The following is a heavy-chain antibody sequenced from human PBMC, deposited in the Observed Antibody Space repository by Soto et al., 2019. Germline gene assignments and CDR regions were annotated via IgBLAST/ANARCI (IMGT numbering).Heavy chain of an antibody. Sequence: GGSLRLSCAASGFTFSSYAMSWVRQAPGKGLEWVSAISGSGGSTYYADSVKGRFTISRDNSKNTLYLQMNSLRAEDTAVYYCAKVEVAPRKEGVYSGSLRLYYFDYWGQGTLVTVSS. CDR1: GFTFSSYA. CDR3: AKVEVAPRKEGVYSGSLRLYYFDY. J-gene: IGHJ4*02. CDR2: ISGSGGST. D-gene: IGHD1-26*01. V-gene: IGHV3-23*01.